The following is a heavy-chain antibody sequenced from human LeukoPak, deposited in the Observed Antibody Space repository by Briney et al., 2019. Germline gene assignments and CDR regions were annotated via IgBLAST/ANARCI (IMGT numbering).Heavy chain of an antibody. CDR1: GFTFSSYG. V-gene: IGHV3-33*01. CDR3: ARGDYYDSSGYYFPDAFDI. J-gene: IGHJ3*02. D-gene: IGHD3-22*01. Sequence: GRSLRLSCAASGFTFSSYGMHWVRQAPGKGLEWVAVIWYDGGNKYYVDSVQGRFTISRDNSKNTLYLQMSSLRAEDTAVYYCARGDYYDSSGYYFPDAFDIWGQGTMVTVPS. CDR2: IWYDGGNK.